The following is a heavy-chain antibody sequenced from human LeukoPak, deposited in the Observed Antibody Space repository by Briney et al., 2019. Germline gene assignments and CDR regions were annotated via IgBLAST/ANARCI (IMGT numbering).Heavy chain of an antibody. J-gene: IGHJ6*02. D-gene: IGHD3-22*01. CDR3: ATILGDRYYDSSGEYYYGMDV. CDR2: FDPEEGET. V-gene: IGHV1-24*01. Sequence: ASVKVSRKLSGDTLTELSMHWGRQGPGKGLGRGGGFDPEEGETIYAQKFQGRVTMTEDTSTDTAYMELSSLRSEDTAVYYCATILGDRYYDSSGEYYYGMDVWGQGTTVTVSS. CDR1: GDTLTELS.